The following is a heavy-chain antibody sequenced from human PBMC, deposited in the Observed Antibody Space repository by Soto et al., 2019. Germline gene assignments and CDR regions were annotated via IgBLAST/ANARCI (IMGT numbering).Heavy chain of an antibody. Sequence: QITLKESGPTLVKPTQTLTLTCTFSGFSLSTNGVGVGWIRQPPGKALEWLAFIYWDDDKRYSPSLKSRLTVSKDTSKNQVVLTMTNMDPVDTATYYCAHVGYCSGGYCYSGGAYWGQGTLVTVSS. CDR3: AHVGYCSGGYCYSGGAY. V-gene: IGHV2-5*02. D-gene: IGHD2-15*01. CDR1: GFSLSTNGVG. CDR2: IYWDDDK. J-gene: IGHJ4*02.